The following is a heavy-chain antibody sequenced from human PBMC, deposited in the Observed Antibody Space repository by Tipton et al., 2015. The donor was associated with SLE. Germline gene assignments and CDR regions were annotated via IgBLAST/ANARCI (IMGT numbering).Heavy chain of an antibody. CDR2: INDSGTT. D-gene: IGHD2-2*01. CDR1: GGSFSDYY. Sequence: TLSLTCDVYGGSFSDYYWGWIRQPPGKGLEWIGEINDSGTTHYNPSLKSRVTISIDTSENQFSLKLTSMTAADTAVYYCARAEGYCGSKTNCYERRWIDPWGQRTLVTVSS. J-gene: IGHJ5*02. V-gene: IGHV4-34*01. CDR3: ARAEGYCGSKTNCYERRWIDP.